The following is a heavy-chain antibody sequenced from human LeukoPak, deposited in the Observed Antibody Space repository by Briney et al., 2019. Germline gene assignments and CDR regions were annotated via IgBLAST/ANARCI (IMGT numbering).Heavy chain of an antibody. CDR2: VYSNGDT. CDR3: ARAAGAAGGQYFDY. V-gene: IGHV4-4*07. Sequence: SETLSLTCTVSGGSISGYYWSWIRQPAGQGLEWIGRVYSNGDTRYNPSLKSRVTMSVDTSKNQLSLNLGPVTAADTAVYYCARAAGAAGGQYFDYWGQGTLVTLSS. CDR1: GGSISGYY. J-gene: IGHJ4*02. D-gene: IGHD6-13*01.